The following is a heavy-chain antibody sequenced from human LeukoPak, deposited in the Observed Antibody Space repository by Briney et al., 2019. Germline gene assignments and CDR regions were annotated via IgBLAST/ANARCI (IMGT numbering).Heavy chain of an antibody. V-gene: IGHV3-23*01. J-gene: IGHJ4*02. CDR1: GFTFSSYA. CDR3: AQFHTGY. Sequence: GGSLRLSCAPSGFTFSSYAMSWVRQAPGKGLEWVSAISGSGGSTYYADSVKGRFTISRDNAKNSLFLQMNSLRADDTAVYFCAQFHTGYWGQGALVTVSS. D-gene: IGHD1-1*01. CDR2: ISGSGGST.